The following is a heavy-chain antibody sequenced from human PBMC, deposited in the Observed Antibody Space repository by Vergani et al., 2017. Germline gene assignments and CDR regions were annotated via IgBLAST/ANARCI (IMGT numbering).Heavy chain of an antibody. CDR1: GFTFSSYA. D-gene: IGHD3-10*01. CDR3: AAMVRGVPDFDY. Sequence: EVQLLESGGGLVQPGGSLRLSCAASGFTFSSYAMSWVRRVPGKGLEWVSAISGSGGSTDYADSVKGRFTISRDNSKNTLYLQMNSLGAEDTAVYYCAAMVRGVPDFDYWGQGTLVTVSS. CDR2: ISGSGGST. J-gene: IGHJ4*02. V-gene: IGHV3-23*01.